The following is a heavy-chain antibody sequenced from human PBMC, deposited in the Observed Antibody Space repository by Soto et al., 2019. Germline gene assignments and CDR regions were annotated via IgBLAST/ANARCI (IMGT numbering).Heavy chain of an antibody. V-gene: IGHV4-34*01. Sequence: QVQLQQWGAGLLKPSETLSLTCAVYGGSFSGYYWSWIRQPPGKGLEWIGEINHSGSTNYNPSLTRRVTTSVDKSKNQYSLKLTSVTAADTAVYYCARGDDGSGLDVWGQGTTVTVSS. D-gene: IGHD3-3*01. CDR2: INHSGST. CDR3: ARGDDGSGLDV. CDR1: GGSFSGYY. J-gene: IGHJ6*01.